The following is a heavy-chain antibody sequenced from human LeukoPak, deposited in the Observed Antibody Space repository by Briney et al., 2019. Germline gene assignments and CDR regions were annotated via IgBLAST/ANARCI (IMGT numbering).Heavy chain of an antibody. D-gene: IGHD1-14*01. CDR1: GGSISSGSYY. V-gene: IGHV4-61*02. CDR2: IYTSGST. CDR3: AREGSFGTQREIYYFDY. Sequence: TSQTLSLTCTVSGGSISSGSYYWSWIRQPAGKGLEWIGRIYTSGSTNYNPSLKSRVTISVDTSKNQFSLKLSSVTAADTAVYYCAREGSFGTQREIYYFDYWGQGTLVTVSS. J-gene: IGHJ4*02.